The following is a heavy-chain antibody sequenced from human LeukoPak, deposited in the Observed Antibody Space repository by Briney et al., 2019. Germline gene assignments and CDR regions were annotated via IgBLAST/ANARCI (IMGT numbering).Heavy chain of an antibody. CDR1: GFIFSNYD. D-gene: IGHD6-13*01. V-gene: IGHV3-21*04. CDR3: AKHSSSWHYFDY. J-gene: IGHJ4*02. CDR2: ISATRGFI. Sequence: GGSLRLSCTASGFIFSNYDMNWVRQAPGKGLEWVSYISATRGFINYADSVKGRFTISRDNAKNTLFLQMDSLRADDTAVYYCAKHSSSWHYFDYWGQGTLVTVSS.